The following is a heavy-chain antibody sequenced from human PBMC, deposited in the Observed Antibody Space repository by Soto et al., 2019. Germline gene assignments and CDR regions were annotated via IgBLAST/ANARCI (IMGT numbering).Heavy chain of an antibody. CDR3: ARGLHYYDSSGYYFP. CDR2: ISSSSSYI. J-gene: IGHJ4*02. V-gene: IGHV3-21*01. D-gene: IGHD3-22*01. CDR1: GFTFSSYS. Sequence: GGSLRLSCAASGFTFSSYSMNWVRQAPGKGLEWVSSISSSSSYIYYADSVKGRFTISRDNAKNSLYLQMNSLRAEDTAVYYCARGLHYYDSSGYYFPWGQGTLVTVSS.